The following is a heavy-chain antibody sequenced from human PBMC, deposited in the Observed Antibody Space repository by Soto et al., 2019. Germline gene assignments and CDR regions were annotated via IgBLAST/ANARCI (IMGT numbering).Heavy chain of an antibody. CDR3: NAYYYIWGGHTPL. CDR1: GLTFKNVW. V-gene: IGHV3-15*07. D-gene: IGHD3-3*01. J-gene: IGHJ4*02. CDR2: IKSKADGETT. Sequence: EVQLVESGGGLVQPGGSLGLSCAASGLTFKNVWMHWVRQAPGKGLDWVGRIKSKADGETTDYTEPVKGRFTISRDDSKITLYLQMNSLKTEHTAVYYCNAYYYIWGGHTPLWGQGTLVTVSS.